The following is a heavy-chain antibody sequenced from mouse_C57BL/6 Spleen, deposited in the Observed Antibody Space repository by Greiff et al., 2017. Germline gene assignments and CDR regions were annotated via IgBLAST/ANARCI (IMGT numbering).Heavy chain of an antibody. CDR1: GFTFSDYG. D-gene: IGHD1-2*01. Sequence: EVKLVESGGGLVKPGGSLKLSCAASGFTFSDYGMHWVRQAPEEGLEWVAYISSGSSTIYYADTVKGRFTISRDNAKNTLFLQMTSLRSEDTAMYYCARRTNYGGAMDYWGQGTSVTVSS. CDR3: ARRTNYGGAMDY. V-gene: IGHV5-17*01. J-gene: IGHJ4*01. CDR2: ISSGSSTI.